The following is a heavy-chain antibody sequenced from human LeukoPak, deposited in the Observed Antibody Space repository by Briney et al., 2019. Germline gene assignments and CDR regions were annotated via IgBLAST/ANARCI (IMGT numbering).Heavy chain of an antibody. V-gene: IGHV3-53*01. Sequence: GGSLRLSCAASGFTVSSNYMSWVRQAPGKGLEWVSVIYSGGSTYYADSVKGRFTISRDNSKNSLYLQMNSLRAEDTAVYYCARDTTFWSGADYWGQGTLVTVSS. CDR3: ARDTTFWSGADY. D-gene: IGHD3-3*01. CDR2: IYSGGST. J-gene: IGHJ4*02. CDR1: GFTVSSNY.